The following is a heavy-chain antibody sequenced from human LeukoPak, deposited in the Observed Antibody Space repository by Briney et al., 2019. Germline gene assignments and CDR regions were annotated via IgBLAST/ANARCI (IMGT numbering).Heavy chain of an antibody. J-gene: IGHJ4*02. D-gene: IGHD1-26*01. Sequence: GASVKVSCKASAYTFTSYAISWVRQAPGQGLEWMGWISAYNGNTNYAQKLQGRVTMTTDTSTSTAYMELRSLRYDDTAVYYCARRVGATELFDYWGQGTLVTVSS. V-gene: IGHV1-18*01. CDR2: ISAYNGNT. CDR1: AYTFTSYA. CDR3: ARRVGATELFDY.